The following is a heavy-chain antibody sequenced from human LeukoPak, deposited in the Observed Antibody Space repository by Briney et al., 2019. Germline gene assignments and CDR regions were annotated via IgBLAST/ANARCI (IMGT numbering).Heavy chain of an antibody. CDR1: GGSVSSYY. CDR3: ARVGPYSSSWYGD. J-gene: IGHJ4*02. Sequence: PSGTLSVTCTVSGGSVSSYYWSWIRQPPGKGLEWIGYIYYSGSTNYNPSLKSRVTISVDTSKNQFSLKLSSVTAADTAGYYCARVGPYSSSWYGDWGQGTLVTVSS. D-gene: IGHD6-13*01. CDR2: IYYSGST. V-gene: IGHV4-59*02.